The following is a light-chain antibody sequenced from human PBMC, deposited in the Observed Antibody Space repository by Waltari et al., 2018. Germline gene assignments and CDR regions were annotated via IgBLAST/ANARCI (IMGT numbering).Light chain of an antibody. Sequence: DIVMTQTPLSLSVTPGQPASISCKSSQSLLHSDGKTYLSWYLQKAGQSPQLLIYEGSSRRSGVPDRFSGSGSGTDFTLKISRVEAEDVGVYYCMQGIHLRTFGQGTKVEI. CDR3: MQGIHLRT. CDR2: EGS. CDR1: QSLLHSDGKTY. V-gene: IGKV2-29*02. J-gene: IGKJ1*01.